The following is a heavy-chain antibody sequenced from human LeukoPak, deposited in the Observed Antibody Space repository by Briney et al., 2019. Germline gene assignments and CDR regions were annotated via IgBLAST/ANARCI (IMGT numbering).Heavy chain of an antibody. CDR3: VTESADAFDI. Sequence: PGGSLRLSCAASGFTFSSYAMSWVRQAPGKGLEWVSAISGSGGSTYYADSVKGRFTISRDNSKSTMYLQMNSLRAEDTAVYYCVTESADAFDIWGQGTVVTVSS. V-gene: IGHV3-23*01. CDR1: GFTFSSYA. J-gene: IGHJ3*02. CDR2: ISGSGGST.